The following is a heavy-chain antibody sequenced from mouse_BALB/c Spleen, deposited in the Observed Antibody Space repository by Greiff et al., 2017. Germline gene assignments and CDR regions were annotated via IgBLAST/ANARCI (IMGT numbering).Heavy chain of an antibody. V-gene: IGHV14-3*02. CDR1: GFNIKDTY. J-gene: IGHJ1*01. Sequence: VTLKESGAELVKPGASVKLSCTASGFNIKDTYMHWVKQRPEQGLEWIGRIDPANGNTKYDPKFQGKATITADTSSNTAYLHLSSLTSEDTAVYYCARSYYYGGSYWYFDFWGEGTTVTVSA. CDR2: IDPANGNT. CDR3: ARSYYYGGSYWYFDF. D-gene: IGHD1-1*01.